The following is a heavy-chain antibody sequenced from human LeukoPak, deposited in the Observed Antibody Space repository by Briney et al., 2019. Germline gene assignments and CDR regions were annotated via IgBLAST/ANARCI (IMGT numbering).Heavy chain of an antibody. CDR3: AKDPYYGSGSRGYYYYGMDV. D-gene: IGHD3-10*01. CDR1: GFTFSSYG. CDR2: ISYDGSNK. Sequence: GGSLRLSCAASGFTFSSYGMYWVRQAPGKGREWVAVISYDGSNKYYADSVKGRFTISRDNSKNTLYLQMHSLRAEDTAVYYCAKDPYYGSGSRGYYYYGMDVWGQGTTVTVSS. V-gene: IGHV3-30*18. J-gene: IGHJ6*02.